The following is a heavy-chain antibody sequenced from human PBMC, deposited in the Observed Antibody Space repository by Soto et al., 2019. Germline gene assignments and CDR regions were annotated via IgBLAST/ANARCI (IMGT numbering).Heavy chain of an antibody. V-gene: IGHV4-59*01. CDR2: IYYSGST. Sequence: QVQLQESGPGLVKPSETLSLTCTVSGGSLSSYYWSWIRQPPGKGLEWIGYIYYSGSTNYNPSLKSRVTISVDTSKNQFSLKLSSVTAADTAVYYCSSSSWTSYYFDYWGQGTLVTVSS. D-gene: IGHD6-13*01. CDR1: GGSLSSYY. J-gene: IGHJ4*02. CDR3: SSSSWTSYYFDY.